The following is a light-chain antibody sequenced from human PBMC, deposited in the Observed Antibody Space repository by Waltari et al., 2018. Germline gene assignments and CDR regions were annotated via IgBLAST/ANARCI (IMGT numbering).Light chain of an antibody. CDR1: ALPRKY. V-gene: IGLV3-10*01. CDR3: YSADINDHHWV. CDR2: EDT. J-gene: IGLJ3*02. Sequence: SYELTQPSSVSVSPGQTATITCSGDALPRKYVYWYQLKSGQAPLLVIYEDTKRPSGIPERFSGSTSGTTATLTISGAQVADEADYYCYSADINDHHWVFGGGTKVTVL.